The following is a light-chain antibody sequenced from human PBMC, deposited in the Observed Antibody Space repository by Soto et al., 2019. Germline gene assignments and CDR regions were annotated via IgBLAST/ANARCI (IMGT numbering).Light chain of an antibody. CDR3: QQYNNWWT. V-gene: IGKV3-15*01. CDR1: QSVSSN. CDR2: GAS. Sequence: EIVMTQSPATLSVSPGERATLSCRASQSVSSNLAWYQQKPGQAPRLLIYGASTRATGIPARFSGSGSGTEFPLTISSLQSEYVAVYYCQQYNNWWTFGQGTKVEIK. J-gene: IGKJ1*01.